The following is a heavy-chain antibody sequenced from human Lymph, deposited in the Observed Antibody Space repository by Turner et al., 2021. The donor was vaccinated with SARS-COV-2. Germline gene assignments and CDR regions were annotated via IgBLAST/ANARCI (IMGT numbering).Heavy chain of an antibody. CDR2: ISYDGSNK. CDR1: GFTFSSYA. CDR3: ARDFGGGMDV. Sequence: QVQLVESGGGVVQPGRSLRLSCAASGFTFSSYAMHWVRQGPGKGLEWVALISYDGSNKYYADSVKGRFTISRDNSKKTLYLQMNSLRAEDTAVYYCARDFGGGMDVWGQGTTVTVSS. V-gene: IGHV3-30-3*01. J-gene: IGHJ6*02. D-gene: IGHD3-16*01.